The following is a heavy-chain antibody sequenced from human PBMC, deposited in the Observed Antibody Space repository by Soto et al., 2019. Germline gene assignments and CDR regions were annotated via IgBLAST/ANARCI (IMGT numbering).Heavy chain of an antibody. CDR2: VNPNGGT. CDR1: GYTLTDNY. Sequence: GASVKVSCKASGYTLTDNYMHWVREAPGQGLEWMGWVNPNGGTNYADSVKGRFTISRDNDKNSLSLQMDSLRADDTGVYYCARGSPQFWQLFDNWGQGALVTVSS. J-gene: IGHJ4*02. CDR3: ARGSPQFWQLFDN. D-gene: IGHD3-3*01. V-gene: IGHV1-2*02.